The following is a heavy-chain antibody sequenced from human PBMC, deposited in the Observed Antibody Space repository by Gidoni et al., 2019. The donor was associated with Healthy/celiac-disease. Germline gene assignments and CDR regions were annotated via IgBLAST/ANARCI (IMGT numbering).Heavy chain of an antibody. CDR1: GFTVDDYA. CDR3: AKDIGAGPQWLVLNYFQH. D-gene: IGHD6-19*01. Sequence: EVQLVESGGGLVQPGRSLRLSCAASGFTVDDYAMHWVRQAPGKGLEWVSGISWNSGSIGYADSVKGRFTISRDNAKNSLYLQMNSLRAEDTALYYCAKDIGAGPQWLVLNYFQHWGQGTLVTVSS. CDR2: ISWNSGSI. J-gene: IGHJ1*01. V-gene: IGHV3-9*01.